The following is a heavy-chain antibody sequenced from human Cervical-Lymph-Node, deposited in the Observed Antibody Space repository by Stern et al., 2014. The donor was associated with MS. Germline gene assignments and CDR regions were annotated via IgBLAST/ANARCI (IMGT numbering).Heavy chain of an antibody. V-gene: IGHV1-2*06. D-gene: IGHD3-16*01. Sequence: QVQLGQSGAEVKKPGASLKVSCKASGYTFSVYNIHWVRQAPGQWLEWIGRNNHNSCGTNYAQKFQGRFTMTRDTSISIVYMELTRLRSDDTAVYYCARGASDYWGQGTLVTVSS. CDR3: ARGASDY. J-gene: IGHJ4*02. CDR1: GYTFSVYN. CDR2: NNHNSCGT.